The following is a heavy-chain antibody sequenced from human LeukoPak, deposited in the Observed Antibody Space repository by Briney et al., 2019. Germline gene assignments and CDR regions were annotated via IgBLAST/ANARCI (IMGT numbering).Heavy chain of an antibody. CDR3: ARALYGGYYYYYMDV. D-gene: IGHD3-16*01. Sequence: ASVKVSCKASGYTFTSYYMHWVRQAPGQGLEWMGIINPSGGSTSYAQKFQGRVTMTRDMSTSTVYMELSSLRSEDTAVYYCARALYGGYYYYYMDVWGKGTTVTVSS. J-gene: IGHJ6*03. V-gene: IGHV1-46*01. CDR1: GYTFTSYY. CDR2: INPSGGST.